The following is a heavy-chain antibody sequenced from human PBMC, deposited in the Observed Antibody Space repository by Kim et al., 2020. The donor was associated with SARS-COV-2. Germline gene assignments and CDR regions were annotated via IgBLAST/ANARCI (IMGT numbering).Heavy chain of an antibody. D-gene: IGHD6-19*01. V-gene: IGHV4-39*01. CDR3: AGHHTNGWNLY. Sequence: SETLSLTCAVSGASISSSSSSDFYWAWIRQPPGKGLEWIASIYYTGDTYYGPSLTNRATISADTSRNQFSLNLYFVTAADTGLYYCAGHHTNGWNLYWGQGIMVTVSS. CDR2: IYYTGDT. CDR1: GASISSSSSSDFY. J-gene: IGHJ4*02.